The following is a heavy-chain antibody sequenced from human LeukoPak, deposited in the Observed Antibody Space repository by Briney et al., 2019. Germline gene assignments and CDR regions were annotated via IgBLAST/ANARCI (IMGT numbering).Heavy chain of an antibody. V-gene: IGHV3-30*02. D-gene: IGHD2-2*01. J-gene: IGHJ4*02. Sequence: PGGSLRLSCAASGFTFSSYGMHWVRQAPGKGLEWVAFIQYDGTNKYCADSVKGRFTISRDSSKNMLYLQMSSLRADDTAVYYCARPSLPAANSEFDFWGQGTLVTVSS. CDR2: IQYDGTNK. CDR1: GFTFSSYG. CDR3: ARPSLPAANSEFDF.